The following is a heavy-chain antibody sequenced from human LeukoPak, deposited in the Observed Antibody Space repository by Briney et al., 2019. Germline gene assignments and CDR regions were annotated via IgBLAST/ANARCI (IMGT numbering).Heavy chain of an antibody. J-gene: IGHJ5*02. CDR1: GGSISSGSYY. D-gene: IGHD6-13*01. CDR3: ARDRSSSWQNWFDP. CDR2: IYTSGST. Sequence: SETLSLTCTVSGGSISSGSYYWSWIRQPAGKGLEWIGRIYTSGSTNYNPSLKSRVTISVDTSKNQFSLKLSSVTAADTAVYYCARDRSSSWQNWFDPWGQGTLVTVSS. V-gene: IGHV4-61*02.